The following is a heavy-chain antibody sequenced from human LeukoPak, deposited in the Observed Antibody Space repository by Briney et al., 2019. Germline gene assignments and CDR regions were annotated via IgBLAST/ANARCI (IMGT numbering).Heavy chain of an antibody. V-gene: IGHV3-23*01. D-gene: IGHD6-19*01. J-gene: IGHJ4*02. CDR1: GFTFSSYG. CDR2: ISGSGGST. CDR3: AGGYSSGWYYFDY. Sequence: PGGSLRLSCAASGFTFSSYGMSWVRQAPGKGLEWVSAISGSGGSTYYAESVKGRFTISRDNSKNTLYVQMNSLRAEDTAIYYCAGGYSSGWYYFDYWGQGILVTVSS.